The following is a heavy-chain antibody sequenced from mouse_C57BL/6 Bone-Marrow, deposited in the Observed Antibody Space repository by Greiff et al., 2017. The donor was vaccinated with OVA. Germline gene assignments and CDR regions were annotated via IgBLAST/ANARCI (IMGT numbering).Heavy chain of an antibody. J-gene: IGHJ1*03. D-gene: IGHD2-3*01. Sequence: VQLQQPGAELVKPGASVKLSCKASGYTFTSYWMHWVKQRPGRGLEWIGRIDPNSGGTKYNEKFKSKATLTVDKPSSTAYMQLSSLTSEDSAVYYCARKNFDGYFFYWYFDVWGTGTTVTVSS. V-gene: IGHV1-72*01. CDR2: IDPNSGGT. CDR3: ARKNFDGYFFYWYFDV. CDR1: GYTFTSYW.